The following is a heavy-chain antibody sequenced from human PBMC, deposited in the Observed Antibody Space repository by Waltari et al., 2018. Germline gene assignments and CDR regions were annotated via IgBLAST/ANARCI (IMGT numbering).Heavy chain of an antibody. CDR2: IYYSGST. V-gene: IGHV4-59*01. CDR3: AREWPYSGNRFDY. Sequence: QVQLQESGPGLVKPSETLSLTCTVAGCSISSYYWTWIRQPPGKGLEWIGYIYYSGSTNYNPSLKGRVTISGDTSKNQFSLRLTSVTAADTAVYYCAREWPYSGNRFDYGGQGTLVTVSS. D-gene: IGHD1-26*01. CDR1: GCSISSYY. J-gene: IGHJ4*02.